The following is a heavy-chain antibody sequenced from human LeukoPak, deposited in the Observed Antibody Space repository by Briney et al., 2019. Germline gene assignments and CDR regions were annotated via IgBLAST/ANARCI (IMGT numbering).Heavy chain of an antibody. CDR1: GYRFTSYW. CDR2: IYPGDSDT. J-gene: IGHJ4*02. CDR3: ASSYCSGGSCYSYFDY. V-gene: IGHV5-51*01. D-gene: IGHD2-15*01. Sequence: GASLKISCKGSGYRFTSYWIGWVRPMPGKGLEWMGIIYPGDSDTRYSPSFQGQVTISADKSISTAYLQWSSLKASDTAMYYCASSYCSGGSCYSYFDYWGQGTLVTVSS.